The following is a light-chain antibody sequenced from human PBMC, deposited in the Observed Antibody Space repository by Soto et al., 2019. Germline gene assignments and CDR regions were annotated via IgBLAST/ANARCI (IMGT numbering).Light chain of an antibody. Sequence: EIVLTQSPGTLSLSAGERATLSCRASQSVSSSFLAWYQQKPGQAPRLLMYGVSTRATGIPDRFSGSGSGTDFTLTISRLEPEDFAMYYCQQYTSLPLTFGQGSNLDFK. J-gene: IGKJ2*01. CDR1: QSVSSSF. CDR2: GVS. V-gene: IGKV3-20*01. CDR3: QQYTSLPLT.